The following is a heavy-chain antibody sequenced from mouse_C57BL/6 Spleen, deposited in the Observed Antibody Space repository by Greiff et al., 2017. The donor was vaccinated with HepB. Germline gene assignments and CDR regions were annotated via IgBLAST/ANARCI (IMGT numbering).Heavy chain of an antibody. J-gene: IGHJ1*03. V-gene: IGHV14-1*01. Sequence: EVKLQQSGAELVRPGASVKLSCTASGFNIKDYYMHWVKQRPEQGLEWIGRIDPEDGDTEYAPKFQGKATMTADTSSNTAYLQLSSLTSEDTAVYYCTTTHYGSSYWYFDVWGTGTTVTVSS. CDR2: IDPEDGDT. CDR3: TTTHYGSSYWYFDV. D-gene: IGHD1-1*01. CDR1: GFNIKDYY.